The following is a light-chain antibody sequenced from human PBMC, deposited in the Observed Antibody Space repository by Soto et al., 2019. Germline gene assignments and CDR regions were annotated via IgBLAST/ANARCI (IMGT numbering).Light chain of an antibody. V-gene: IGKV3D-15*01. J-gene: IGKJ1*01. Sequence: EIVLTQSPGTLSLSPGERATLSCRASQSVSSSYLAWYQQKPGQAPRLLIYDASNRATGIPARFSGSGSGTEFTLTISSLQSEDFAVYYCQQYNNWPRTFGQGTKVDI. CDR1: QSVSSSY. CDR3: QQYNNWPRT. CDR2: DAS.